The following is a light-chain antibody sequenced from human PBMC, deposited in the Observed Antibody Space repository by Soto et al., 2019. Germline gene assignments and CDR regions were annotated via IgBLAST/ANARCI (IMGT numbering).Light chain of an antibody. CDR1: QRVSTK. Sequence: EIVMTQSPATLSVSPGGRVTLSCRASQRVSTKLAWYQQKPGQAPRLLIYGASTRATGIPVRFSGSGSGTEFTLTINSLQSEDSAIYYCQQYNNWPPLTFGGGTKVEIK. J-gene: IGKJ4*01. CDR3: QQYNNWPPLT. V-gene: IGKV3-15*01. CDR2: GAS.